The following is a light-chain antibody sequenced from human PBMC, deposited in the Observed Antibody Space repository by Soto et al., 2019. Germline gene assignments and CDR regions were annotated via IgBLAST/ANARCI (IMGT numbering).Light chain of an antibody. CDR2: GAS. J-gene: IGKJ4*01. Sequence: EIVLTHSPATLSVSPRERASLSCSASPSVSSKLAWYQQKPGQAPRLLSYGASIRSTGIPDRFSGSGSGAEFTHTHSNLQTEGSADYYGNEYNNCHVIFGGGTKVVSK. CDR3: NEYNNCHVI. V-gene: IGKV3D-15*03. CDR1: PSVSSK.